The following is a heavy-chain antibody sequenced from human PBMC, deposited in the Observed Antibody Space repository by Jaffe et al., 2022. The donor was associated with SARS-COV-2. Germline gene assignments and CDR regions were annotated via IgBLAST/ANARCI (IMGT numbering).Heavy chain of an antibody. CDR2: ISAYNGNT. CDR1: GYTFTSYG. J-gene: IGHJ5*02. D-gene: IGHD3-22*01. V-gene: IGHV1-18*01. Sequence: QVQLVQSGAEVKKPGASVKVSCKASGYTFTSYGISWVRQAPGQGLEWMGWISAYNGNTNYAQKLQGRVTMTTDTSTSTAYMELRSLRSDDTAVYYCARDPGWYYYDSSGPDINWFDPWGQGTLVTVSS. CDR3: ARDPGWYYYDSSGPDINWFDP.